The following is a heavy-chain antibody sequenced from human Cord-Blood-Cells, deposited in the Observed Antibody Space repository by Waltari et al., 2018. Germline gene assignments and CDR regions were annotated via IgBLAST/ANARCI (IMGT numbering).Heavy chain of an antibody. CDR1: GFPFSSYW. CDR3: ASYGSGSYYFDY. J-gene: IGHJ4*02. V-gene: IGHV3-7*01. CDR2: IKQDGSGK. D-gene: IGHD3-10*01. Sequence: EVQLVESGGGLVQPGGSLRLSCAASGFPFSSYWMSCVRQAPGKGLEWVANIKQDGSGKYYVDSVKGRFTISRDNAKNSLYLQMNSLRAEDTAVYYCASYGSGSYYFDYWGQGTLVTVSS.